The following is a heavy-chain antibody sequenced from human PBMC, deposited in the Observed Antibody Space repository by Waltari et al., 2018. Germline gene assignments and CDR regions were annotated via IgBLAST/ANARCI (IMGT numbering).Heavy chain of an antibody. V-gene: IGHV4-38-2*01. J-gene: IGHJ4*02. D-gene: IGHD3-16*01. CDR1: GDSVSGGFD. CDR3: ARQHTLKGDV. Sequence: QVQLQESGPGLVKPSETLSLTCAVSGDSVSGGFDWTWIRQPPGKGLEWIGFIYGSIGNTNYNPSLKNRGTISKDTSKNQFSLKLTSVTAADTAVYYCARQHTLKGDVWGRGILVTVSS. CDR2: IYGSIGNT.